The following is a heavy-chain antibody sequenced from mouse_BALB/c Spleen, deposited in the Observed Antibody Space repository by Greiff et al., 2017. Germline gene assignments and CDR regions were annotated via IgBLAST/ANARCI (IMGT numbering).Heavy chain of an antibody. CDR2: ISDGGSYT. CDR1: GFTFSDYY. V-gene: IGHV5-4*02. CDR3: ARAPSYYRYDWFAY. Sequence: EVQLVESGGGLVKPGGSLKLSCAASGFTFSDYYMYWVRQTPEKRLEWVATISDGGSYTYYPDSVKGRFTISRDNAKNNLYLQMSSLKSEDTAMYYCARAPSYYRYDWFAYWGQGTLVTVSA. J-gene: IGHJ3*01. D-gene: IGHD2-14*01.